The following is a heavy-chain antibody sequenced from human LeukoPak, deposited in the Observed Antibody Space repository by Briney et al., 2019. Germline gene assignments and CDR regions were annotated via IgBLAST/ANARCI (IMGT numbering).Heavy chain of an antibody. CDR2: INPDSGGT. CDR1: GYTFTGYY. CDR3: ARDRAYCSSTSCYQYYYYGMDV. J-gene: IGHJ6*04. D-gene: IGHD2-2*01. Sequence: ASVKVSCKASGYTFTGYYMHWVRQAPGQGLEWMGWINPDSGGTNYAQKFQGWVTMTRDTSISTAYMELSRLRSDDTDVYYCARDRAYCSSTSCYQYYYYGMDVWGKGTTVTVSS. V-gene: IGHV1-2*04.